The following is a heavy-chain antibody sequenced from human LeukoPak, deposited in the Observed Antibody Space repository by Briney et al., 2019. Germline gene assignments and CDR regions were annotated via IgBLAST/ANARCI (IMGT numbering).Heavy chain of an antibody. Sequence: GESLKISCRGSGYIFPSHWIAWVRQMPAKGLEWMGIIYPGDSDTTYSPSFQGQVTISADKSVSTAYLQWSSLKASDTAIYYCARQSVSSSYAFDIWGQGSMVTVSS. CDR3: ARQSVSSSYAFDI. CDR1: GYIFPSHW. D-gene: IGHD6-13*01. V-gene: IGHV5-51*01. J-gene: IGHJ3*02. CDR2: IYPGDSDT.